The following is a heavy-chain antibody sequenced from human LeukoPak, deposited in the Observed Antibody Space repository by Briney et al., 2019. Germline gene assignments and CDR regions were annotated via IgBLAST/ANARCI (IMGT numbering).Heavy chain of an antibody. J-gene: IGHJ4*02. V-gene: IGHV5-51*01. CDR3: ARAVVVPAAPSIYFDY. CDR1: GYSFTSYW. CDR2: IYPGDSDT. D-gene: IGHD2-2*01. Sequence: GESLKISCKGSGYSFTSYWIGWVRQMPGKGLEWMGIIYPGDSDTRYSPSFQGQVTISADKSISTAYLQWSSLKASDTAMYYCARAVVVPAAPSIYFDYWGQGTLDTVSS.